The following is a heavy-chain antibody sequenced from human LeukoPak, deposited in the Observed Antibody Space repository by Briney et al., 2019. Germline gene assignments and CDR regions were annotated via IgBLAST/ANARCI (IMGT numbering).Heavy chain of an antibody. CDR1: GYTFTSYG. Sequence: ASVKVSCKTSGYTFTSYGISWVRQAPGQGLEWMGWISAYNGNTNYAQKLQGRVTMTTDTSTSTAYMELRSLRSDDTAVYYCARDGGSCTSTSCYYPLDYWGQGTLVTVSS. CDR2: ISAYNGNT. D-gene: IGHD2-2*01. V-gene: IGHV1-18*01. J-gene: IGHJ4*02. CDR3: ARDGGSCTSTSCYYPLDY.